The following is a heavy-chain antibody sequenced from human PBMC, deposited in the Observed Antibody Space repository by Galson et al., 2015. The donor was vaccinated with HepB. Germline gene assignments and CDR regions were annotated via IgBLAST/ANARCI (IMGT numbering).Heavy chain of an antibody. Sequence: SVTVSCKASGGTFSTYAISWVRQAPGQGLEWMGGIIPIYGTANYAQKFQDRVTITADESTTTAYMELSSLRSEDPAVYYCAREGRELRGIDYWGQGTLVTVSS. V-gene: IGHV1-69*13. J-gene: IGHJ4*02. D-gene: IGHD3-16*01. CDR3: AREGRELRGIDY. CDR1: GGTFSTYA. CDR2: IIPIYGTA.